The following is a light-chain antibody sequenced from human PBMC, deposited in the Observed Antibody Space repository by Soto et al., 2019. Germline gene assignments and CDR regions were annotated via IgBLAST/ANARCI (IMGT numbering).Light chain of an antibody. CDR1: LGISGY. CDR3: QQLDRYPFT. V-gene: IGKV1-9*01. CDR2: SAS. J-gene: IGKJ4*01. Sequence: DIQLTQSPSFLSASVGDRVTMTCRASLGISGYLAWYQQKPGKVPSLLIYSASSLQSGVPSRFSGSGSGTEFTLTISSLQPEDFASYSCQQLDRYPFTFGGGTKVEI.